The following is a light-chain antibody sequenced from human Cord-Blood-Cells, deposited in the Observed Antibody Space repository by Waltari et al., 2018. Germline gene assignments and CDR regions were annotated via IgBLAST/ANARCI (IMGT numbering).Light chain of an antibody. J-gene: IGLJ3*02. V-gene: IGLV8-61*01. CDR2: STN. CDR1: LGSVPTRSY. Sequence: QTVVTQEPSFSVSPGGTVTLTCGLSLGSVPTRSYPSWYQQTPGQAPRTLIYSTNTRSSGVPDRFSGSILGNKAALTITGAQADDESDYYCVLYMGSGIWVFGGGTKLTVL. CDR3: VLYMGSGIWV.